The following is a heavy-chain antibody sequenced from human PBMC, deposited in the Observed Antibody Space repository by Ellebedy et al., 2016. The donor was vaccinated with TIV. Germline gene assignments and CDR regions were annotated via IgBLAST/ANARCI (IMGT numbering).Heavy chain of an antibody. Sequence: SETLSLXCAVYGGSFSGYYWSWIRQPPGKGLEWIGEINHSGSTNYNPSLKSRVTISVDTSKNQFSLKLSSVTAADTAVYYCASLEYSSSSCAYWGQGTLVTVSS. J-gene: IGHJ4*02. D-gene: IGHD6-6*01. CDR1: GGSFSGYY. CDR2: INHSGST. V-gene: IGHV4-34*01. CDR3: ASLEYSSSSCAY.